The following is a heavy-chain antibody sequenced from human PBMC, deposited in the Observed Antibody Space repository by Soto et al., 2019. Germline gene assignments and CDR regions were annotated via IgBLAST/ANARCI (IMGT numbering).Heavy chain of an antibody. CDR1: GGSFSNYY. CDR2: INHSGST. J-gene: IGHJ3*02. Sequence: QVQLQQWGAGLLKPSETLSLTCAVYGGSFSNYYWSWIRQPPGKGLEWIGEINHSGSTNYNPSLMSRVTISIDTSKNQFSLKLSSVTAADTAVYYCARGRGRYCSSTSCLRIHDIWGQGTMVTVSS. D-gene: IGHD2-2*01. V-gene: IGHV4-34*01. CDR3: ARGRGRYCSSTSCLRIHDI.